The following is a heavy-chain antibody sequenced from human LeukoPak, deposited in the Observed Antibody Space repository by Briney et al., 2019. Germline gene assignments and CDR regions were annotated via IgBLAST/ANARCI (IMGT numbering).Heavy chain of an antibody. CDR1: GDSISNGVKY. D-gene: IGHD2-8*02. CDR2: IYHRGRS. Sequence: SETLSLTCTVSGDSISNGVKYWSWIRRHGGKGLEWFVYIYHRGRSYYNPSLKSRITMSVDTSKNQFSLNLSSVTAADTAVYYCARDQVECTGGTCQSRVGFDFWGQGTLVTVSS. J-gene: IGHJ4*02. CDR3: ARDQVECTGGTCQSRVGFDF. V-gene: IGHV4-31*03.